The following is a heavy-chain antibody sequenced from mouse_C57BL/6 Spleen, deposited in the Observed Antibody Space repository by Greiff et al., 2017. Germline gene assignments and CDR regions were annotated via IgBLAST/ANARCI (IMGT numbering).Heavy chain of an antibody. CDR3: THNYGSSHYAMDY. V-gene: IGHV1-15*01. CDR1: GYTFTDYE. J-gene: IGHJ4*01. Sequence: QVQLQQSGAELVRPGASVTLSCKASGYTFTDYERHWVKQTPVHGLEWIGAIDPETGGTAYNQKFKGKAILTADKSSSTAYMELCSLTSEDSAVYYCTHNYGSSHYAMDYWGQGTSVTVSS. CDR2: IDPETGGT. D-gene: IGHD1-1*01.